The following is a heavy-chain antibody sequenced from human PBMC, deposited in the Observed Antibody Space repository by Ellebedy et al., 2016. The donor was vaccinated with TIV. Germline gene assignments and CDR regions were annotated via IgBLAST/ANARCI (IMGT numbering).Heavy chain of an antibody. CDR1: GYNFTISA. J-gene: IGHJ4*02. V-gene: IGHV1-18*01. CDR3: ARLRGYSSAWFVDH. CDR2: ISAYNGNT. Sequence: AASVKVSCKASGYNFTISAITWVRQAPGQGLEWMGWISAYNGNTKYAEKSQGRVTMTADTSTRTVYMELKSLRSDDTAGYYCARLRGYSSAWFVDHWGQGALVTVSS. D-gene: IGHD6-13*01.